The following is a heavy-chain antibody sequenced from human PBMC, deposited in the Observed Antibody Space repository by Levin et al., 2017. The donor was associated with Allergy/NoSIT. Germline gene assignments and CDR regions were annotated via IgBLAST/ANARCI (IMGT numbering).Heavy chain of an antibody. CDR1: GYTFTGYY. D-gene: IGHD2-15*01. Sequence: GESLKISCKTSGYTFTGYYMHWVRQAPGQGLEWMGRINPNSGDTDYAQNFQGRVTLTRDTSISTAYMELSRLRSDDTAVYYCAREVSSGRVANWGQGTLVTVSS. CDR3: AREVSSGRVAN. J-gene: IGHJ4*02. V-gene: IGHV1-2*06. CDR2: INPNSGDT.